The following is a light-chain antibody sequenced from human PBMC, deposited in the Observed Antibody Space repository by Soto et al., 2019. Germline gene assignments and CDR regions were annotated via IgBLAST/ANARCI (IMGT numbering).Light chain of an antibody. CDR3: CSYRSRSTPLYV. Sequence: QSALTQPASVSGSPGQSITISCTGTSSDVGGYNYVSWYQQHPGKAPKLMIYDVSNRPSGVSNRFSGSKSGNTASLSISGFQAEDEAEYYYCSYRSRSTPLYVFGTGTKVTVL. J-gene: IGLJ1*01. CDR2: DVS. CDR1: SSDVGGYNY. V-gene: IGLV2-14*01.